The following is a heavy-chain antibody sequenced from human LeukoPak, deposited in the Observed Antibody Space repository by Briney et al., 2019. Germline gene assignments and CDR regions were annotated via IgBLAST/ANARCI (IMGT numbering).Heavy chain of an antibody. Sequence: GPSVKVSCKTSGGTFNNYAISWVRQAPGQGLEWMGRVVPMFGIRNYPQTFRGRVNITADKATNTVYMELRSLRAEDTAIYYCATEPSRSYSFDHLDFWGLGTPVTVSP. CDR2: VVPMFGIR. J-gene: IGHJ4*02. V-gene: IGHV1-69*04. CDR1: GGTFNNYA. D-gene: IGHD5-12*01. CDR3: ATEPSRSYSFDHLDF.